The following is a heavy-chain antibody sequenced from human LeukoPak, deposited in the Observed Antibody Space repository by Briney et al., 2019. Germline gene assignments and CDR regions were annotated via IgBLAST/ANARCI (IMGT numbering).Heavy chain of an antibody. CDR2: IIPIFATA. V-gene: IGHV1-69*06. CDR1: GGTFSSFA. J-gene: IGHJ4*02. Sequence: ASVKVSCKASGGTFSSFAISWLRQAPGQGLEWMGGIIPIFATANYAQKFQARVTITADKSTNTAYMELRSLRSDDTAVYYCARGSTVRYYYDSSGYYRGPVDYWGQGTLVTVSS. D-gene: IGHD3-22*01. CDR3: ARGSTVRYYYDSSGYYRGPVDY.